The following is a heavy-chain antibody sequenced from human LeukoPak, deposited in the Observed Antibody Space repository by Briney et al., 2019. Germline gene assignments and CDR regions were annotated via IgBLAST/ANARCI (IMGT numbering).Heavy chain of an antibody. D-gene: IGHD1-26*01. CDR3: AKGYGWEASYYYYYMDV. V-gene: IGHV3-30*02. CDR2: IRYDAINQ. Sequence: PGGSLRLSCAASGFTFSNSGFHWVRQAPGKGLEWVAFIRYDAINQYYADSVKGRFTISRDNSKNTLYLQMKSLRTEDTAVYYCAKGYGWEASYYYYYMDVWGKGTTVTISS. CDR1: GFTFSNSG. J-gene: IGHJ6*03.